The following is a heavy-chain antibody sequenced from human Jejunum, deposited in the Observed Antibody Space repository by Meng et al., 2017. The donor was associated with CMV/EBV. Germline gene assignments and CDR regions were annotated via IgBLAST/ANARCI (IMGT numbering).Heavy chain of an antibody. CDR2: IGSSGIT. CDR3: AKSRGHWQFDL. CDR1: GLTFSTYG. Sequence: WAASGLTFSTYGMSWVRQAPGKGPEWVSHIGSSGITNYADSVEGRFTISRDNSKNTLYLQMNSLRAEDTAVYYCAKSRGHWQFDLWGRGTLVTVSS. V-gene: IGHV3-23*01. J-gene: IGHJ2*01. D-gene: IGHD3-10*01.